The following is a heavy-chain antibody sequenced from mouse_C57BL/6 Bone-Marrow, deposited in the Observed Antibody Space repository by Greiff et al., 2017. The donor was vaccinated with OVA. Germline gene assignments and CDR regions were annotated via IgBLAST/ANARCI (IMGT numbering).Heavy chain of an antibody. CDR1: GFNIKDDY. Sequence: EVQLQQSGAELVRPGASVKLSCTASGFNIKDDYMHWVKQRPEQGLEWIGWIDPENGDTEYASKFQGKATITADTSSNTAYLQLSSLTSEDTAVYYCTTGDGYYPPFAYWGQGTLVTVSA. D-gene: IGHD2-3*01. CDR2: IDPENGDT. CDR3: TTGDGYYPPFAY. J-gene: IGHJ3*01. V-gene: IGHV14-4*01.